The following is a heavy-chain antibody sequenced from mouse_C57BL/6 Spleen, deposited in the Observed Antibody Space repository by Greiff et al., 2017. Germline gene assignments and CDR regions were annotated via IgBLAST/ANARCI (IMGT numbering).Heavy chain of an antibody. CDR1: GYAFSSYW. CDR2: IYPGDGDT. D-gene: IGHD1-1*01. J-gene: IGHJ4*01. CDR3: AGTLVTYYYSMDY. V-gene: IGHV1-80*01. Sequence: LVESGASVKISCKASGYAFSSYWMNWVKQRPGKGLEWIGQIYPGDGDTNYNGKFKGKATLTADKSSSTAYMPLGSLTSEDSAVYFGAGTLVTYYYSMDYWGQGTSVTVSS.